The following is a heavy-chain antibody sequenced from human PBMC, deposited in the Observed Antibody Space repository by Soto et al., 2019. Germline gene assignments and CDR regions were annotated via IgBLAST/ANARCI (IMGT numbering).Heavy chain of an antibody. CDR3: ARVRRGYYYGSGSYAPFDP. CDR1: GYTFTSYA. Sequence: ASVKVSCKASGYTFTSYAMHWVRQAPGQRLEWMGWINAGNGNTKYSQKFQGRVTITRDTSASTAYMELSSLRSEDTAVYYCARVRRGYYYGSGSYAPFDPWGQGTLVTVSS. D-gene: IGHD3-10*01. CDR2: INAGNGNT. V-gene: IGHV1-3*01. J-gene: IGHJ5*02.